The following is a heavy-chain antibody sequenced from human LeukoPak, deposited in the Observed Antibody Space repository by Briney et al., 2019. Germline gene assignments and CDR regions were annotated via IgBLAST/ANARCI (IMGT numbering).Heavy chain of an antibody. Sequence: GGSLRLSCAASGFTFSSYAMHWVRQPPGKGLEGVTMISYDGSTKYYTDSVKGRFTISRDNSKNTLYLQMNSLRTEDTALYYCARDHSLEYGNWFDPWGQGTLVTVSS. D-gene: IGHD3-3*01. CDR1: GFTFSSYA. V-gene: IGHV3-30*04. CDR2: ISYDGSTK. CDR3: ARDHSLEYGNWFDP. J-gene: IGHJ5*02.